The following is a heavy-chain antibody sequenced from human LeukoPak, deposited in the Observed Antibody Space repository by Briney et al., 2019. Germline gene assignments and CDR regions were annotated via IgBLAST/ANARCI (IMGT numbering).Heavy chain of an antibody. CDR2: IDARSGIV. Sequence: GGSLRLSCAASGFTFTMFGMNWVRQAPGKGLEWVSYIDARSGIVYYADSVQGRFTISRDDAKDSVFLQMNSLRVGDTAVYYCARTYDFGRGPPGDAFDNWGQGTLVTVPS. V-gene: IGHV3-48*01. CDR1: GFTFTMFG. J-gene: IGHJ3*02. D-gene: IGHD3-3*01. CDR3: ARTYDFGRGPPGDAFDN.